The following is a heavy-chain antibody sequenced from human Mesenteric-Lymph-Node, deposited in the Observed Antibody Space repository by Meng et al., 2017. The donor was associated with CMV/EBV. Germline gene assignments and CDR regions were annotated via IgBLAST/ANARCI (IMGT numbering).Heavy chain of an antibody. J-gene: IGHJ4*02. D-gene: IGHD5-24*01. CDR3: ARNADAYNCFDY. CDR2: ISYEGSDK. Sequence: GESLKISCAASGFTFSTYAMQWVRQAPGKGLEWEAAISYEGSDKHYADSVKGRFTISRDSSNNTLYLHMNSLRAEDTALYYCARNADAYNCFDYWGQGTLVTVSS. CDR1: GFTFSTYA. V-gene: IGHV3-30*04.